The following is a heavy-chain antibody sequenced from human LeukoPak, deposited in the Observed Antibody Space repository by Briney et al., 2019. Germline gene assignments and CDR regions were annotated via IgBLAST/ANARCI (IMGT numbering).Heavy chain of an antibody. V-gene: IGHV3-7*03. D-gene: IGHD3-10*01. CDR1: GFTFSSYW. CDR2: IKQDGSEK. J-gene: IGHJ6*04. CDR3: ASFGCCDDYYYGMDV. Sequence: GGSLRLSCAASGFTFSSYWMSWVRQAPGKGLEWVANIKQDGSEKYYVDSVKGRFTISRDNAKNSLYLQMNSLRAEDTAVYYCASFGCCDDYYYGMDVWGKGTTVTVSS.